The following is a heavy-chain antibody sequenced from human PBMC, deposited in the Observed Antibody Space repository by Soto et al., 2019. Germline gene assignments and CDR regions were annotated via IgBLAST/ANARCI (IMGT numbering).Heavy chain of an antibody. J-gene: IGHJ6*03. CDR2: IYYSGST. Sequence: PSETLSLTCTVSGGSISSYYWSWIRQPPGKGLEWIGYIYYSGSTNYNPSLKSRVTISVDTSKNQFSLKLSSVTAADTAVYYCARVSGYDPEYYYYYMDVWGKGTTVTVSS. D-gene: IGHD5-12*01. V-gene: IGHV4-59*01. CDR3: ARVSGYDPEYYYYYMDV. CDR1: GGSISSYY.